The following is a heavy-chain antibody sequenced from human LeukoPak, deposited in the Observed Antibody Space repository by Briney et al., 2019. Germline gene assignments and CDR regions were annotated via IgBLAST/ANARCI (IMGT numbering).Heavy chain of an antibody. V-gene: IGHV4-39*01. D-gene: IGHD3-10*01. J-gene: IGHJ5*02. Sequence: SETLSLTCTVSGGSISSSSYYWGWIRQPPGKGLEWIGNIYYSGTTYYNPSLKSRLTISMDTSKNQFSLNLSSVTAADTAVYYCVRRRGIPPNWFDPWGQGTLVTVSS. CDR2: IYYSGTT. CDR1: GGSISSSSYY. CDR3: VRRRGIPPNWFDP.